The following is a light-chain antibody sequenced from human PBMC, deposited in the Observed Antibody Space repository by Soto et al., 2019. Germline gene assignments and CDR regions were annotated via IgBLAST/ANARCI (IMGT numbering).Light chain of an antibody. J-gene: IGKJ3*01. V-gene: IGKV3-20*01. CDR2: GAS. CDR1: QNVYINS. Sequence: EMVLTQSPGTLSLSPEERVTLSCTASQNVYINSLAWYQQKPGQTPRLLIYGASTRAAAVPDRFSGSGSGTDFALSIDGLEPEDFAIYYCQQYGVSPLFFCSGTRVD. CDR3: QQYGVSPLF.